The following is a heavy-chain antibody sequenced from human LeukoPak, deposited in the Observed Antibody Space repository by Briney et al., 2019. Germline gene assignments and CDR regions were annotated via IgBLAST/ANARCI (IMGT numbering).Heavy chain of an antibody. V-gene: IGHV3-21*05. Sequence: PGGSLRLSCAPSGFRFCIYAMKGVRAGPGEGVGRSSYTESGATDILYAGSVKGRLTISRDDATNSLFLHMTSLRAGDTAVYYFSGGSNPPQLIDYWGQGTQVTVSA. CDR1: GFRFCIYA. CDR2: TESGATDI. J-gene: IGHJ4*02. D-gene: IGHD1-1*01. CDR3: SGGSNPPQLIDY.